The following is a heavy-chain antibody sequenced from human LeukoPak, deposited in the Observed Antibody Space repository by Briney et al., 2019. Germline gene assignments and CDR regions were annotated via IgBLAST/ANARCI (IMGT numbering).Heavy chain of an antibody. CDR2: INPNSGGT. CDR1: GYTFTGYY. J-gene: IGHJ6*03. D-gene: IGHD6-6*01. CDR3: ARDPNSSFYYYYYYMDV. Sequence: ASVKVSCKASGYTFTGYYMHWVRQAPGQGLEWMGWINPNSGGTNYAQKFQGRVTMTRDTSISTAYMELSRLRSDDKAVYYCARDPNSSFYYYYYYMDVWGKGTTVTVSS. V-gene: IGHV1-2*02.